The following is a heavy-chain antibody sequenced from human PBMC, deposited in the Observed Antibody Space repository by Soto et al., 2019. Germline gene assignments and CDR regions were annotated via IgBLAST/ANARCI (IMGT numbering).Heavy chain of an antibody. CDR2: IYYSGST. D-gene: IGHD2-15*01. J-gene: IGHJ6*02. V-gene: IGHV4-31*03. CDR3: AGADPYCSGGSCYGYYYYGMDV. CDR1: GGSISIGGYY. Sequence: TLCLTCTVSGGSISIGGYYWSWIRQHPGKGMEWIGYIYYSGSTYYNPSLKSRVTISVDTSKNQFSLKLSSVTAADTAVYYCAGADPYCSGGSCYGYYYYGMDVWGQGTTVTVSS.